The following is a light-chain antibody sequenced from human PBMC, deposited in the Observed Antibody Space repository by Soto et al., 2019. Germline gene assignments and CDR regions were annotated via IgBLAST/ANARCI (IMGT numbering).Light chain of an antibody. Sequence: DIQMTQSPSSLSASVGDRVTITCQASQDIDKYLNWYQQKPGKAPKLLIEDVTNLETGVPSRFSGSGSGTHFTFTIGSLQPEDIATYYCQQYYDLPITFGQGTRLEIK. J-gene: IGKJ5*01. CDR2: DVT. V-gene: IGKV1-33*01. CDR3: QQYYDLPIT. CDR1: QDIDKY.